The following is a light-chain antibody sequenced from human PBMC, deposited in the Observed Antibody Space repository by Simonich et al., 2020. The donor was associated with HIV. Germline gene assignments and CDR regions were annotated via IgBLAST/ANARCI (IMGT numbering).Light chain of an antibody. CDR1: QSLLYSSNNKNY. CDR2: WAS. J-gene: IGKJ4*01. V-gene: IGKV4-1*01. Sequence: DIVMTQSPDSLAVSLGERATINCKSSQSLLYSSNNKNYLAWYQQKPGPPPKLLIYWASTRESGVPDRFSGSGSGTDFTLTISSLQAEDVAVYYCLQYYSTPLTFGGGTKVEIK. CDR3: LQYYSTPLT.